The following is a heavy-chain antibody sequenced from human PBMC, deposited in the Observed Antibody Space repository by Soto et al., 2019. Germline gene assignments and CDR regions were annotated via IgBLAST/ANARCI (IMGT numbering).Heavy chain of an antibody. D-gene: IGHD2-21*01. CDR2: ITPYNGNT. Sequence: QVHLVQSGGEVKKPGASVRVSCKTSGYRFSDYGISWVRQAPGQGLEWMGWITPYNGNTKFAQKFQGRVTVTTDTSTSTAFIDLRSLRPDDTAVYYCARALGLRLFDFALAFWGQGTLVTVSS. CDR1: GYRFSDYG. J-gene: IGHJ4*02. V-gene: IGHV1-18*01. CDR3: ARALGLRLFDFALAF.